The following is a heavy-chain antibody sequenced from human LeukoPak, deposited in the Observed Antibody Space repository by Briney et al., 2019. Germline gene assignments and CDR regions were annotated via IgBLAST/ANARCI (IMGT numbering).Heavy chain of an antibody. D-gene: IGHD3-3*01. CDR2: IYPGDSDT. Sequence: GESLKTSCKGSGYSFTNYWIGWVRQMPGKGLEWVGIIYPGDSDTRYGPSLQGQVTVSADKSISTAYLQWSSLKASDTAMYYCARGCRFLECSAFDPWGQGTLVTVSS. J-gene: IGHJ5*02. V-gene: IGHV5-51*01. CDR1: GYSFTNYW. CDR3: ARGCRFLECSAFDP.